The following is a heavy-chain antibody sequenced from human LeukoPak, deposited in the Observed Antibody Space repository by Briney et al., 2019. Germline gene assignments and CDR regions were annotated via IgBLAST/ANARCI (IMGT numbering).Heavy chain of an antibody. CDR2: ISGSGGST. J-gene: IGHJ4*02. V-gene: IGHV3-23*01. CDR1: GFTFSSYA. Sequence: GGSLRLSCAASGFTFSSYAMSWVRQAPGKGLEWVSAISGSGGSTYYADSVKGRFTISRDNSKNTLYLQMDSLRAEDTAVYYCAKSGLQFLYFDYWGQGTLVTVSS. D-gene: IGHD5-24*01. CDR3: AKSGLQFLYFDY.